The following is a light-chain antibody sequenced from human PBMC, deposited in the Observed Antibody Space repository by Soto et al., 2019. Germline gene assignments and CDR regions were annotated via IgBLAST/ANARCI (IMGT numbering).Light chain of an antibody. CDR2: GAS. V-gene: IGKV3-15*01. CDR3: QQYNNWPQT. J-gene: IGKJ2*01. Sequence: EIVMTQSPATLSLSPGERATLSCGASQSISSKLAWYQQKPGQAPRLLIYGASTRATGIPARFSGSGSGTEFTLTISSLQSEDFAVYYCQQYNNWPQTFGQGTKLEIK. CDR1: QSISSK.